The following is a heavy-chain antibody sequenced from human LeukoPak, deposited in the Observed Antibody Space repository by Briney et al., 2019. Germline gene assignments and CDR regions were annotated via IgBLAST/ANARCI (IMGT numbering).Heavy chain of an antibody. D-gene: IGHD3-22*01. CDR1: GGSISNYY. V-gene: IGHV4-59*01. Sequence: PSETLSLTCTVSGGSISNYYWSWIRQPPGKGLEWIGYIYYSGSTNSNPSLNSRATISIDTSNSQFSLKLSSVTAADTAVYYCARSTGRSYEFDPWGQGILVTVSS. J-gene: IGHJ5*02. CDR2: IYYSGST. CDR3: ARSTGRSYEFDP.